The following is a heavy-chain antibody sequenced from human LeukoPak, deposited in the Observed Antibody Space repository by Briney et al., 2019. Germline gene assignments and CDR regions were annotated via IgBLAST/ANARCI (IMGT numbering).Heavy chain of an antibody. Sequence: PGGSLRLSCAASGFTVSNAWMSWVRQAPGKGREWVGRIKSNSDGGTTDYAAPVKGRFTISRDDSKNTLYLQMNSLKTEDTAVYYCTTDGWGYSYGNGDYWGQGTLVPVSS. D-gene: IGHD5-18*01. J-gene: IGHJ4*02. CDR1: GFTVSNAW. CDR3: TTDGWGYSYGNGDY. CDR2: IKSNSDGGTT. V-gene: IGHV3-15*01.